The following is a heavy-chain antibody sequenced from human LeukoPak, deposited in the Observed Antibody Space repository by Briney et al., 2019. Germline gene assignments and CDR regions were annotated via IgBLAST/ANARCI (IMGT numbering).Heavy chain of an antibody. CDR1: GFSLSSSG. CDR2: IRHDGSDK. V-gene: IGHV3-30*02. Sequence: GGSLRLSCAASGFSLSSSGMHWVRQAPGKGLEWVAFIRHDGSDKYYADSVKGRFTISRDNSKNTLYLQMSSLRAEDTAVYYCARDDSWTGYNLDYWGQGTLVTVSS. D-gene: IGHD3-9*01. CDR3: ARDDSWTGYNLDY. J-gene: IGHJ4*02.